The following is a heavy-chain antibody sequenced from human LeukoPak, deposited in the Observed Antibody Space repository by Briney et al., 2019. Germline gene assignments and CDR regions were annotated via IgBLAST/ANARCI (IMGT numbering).Heavy chain of an antibody. CDR2: IKQDGSEK. V-gene: IGHV3-7*01. Sequence: PGGSLRLSCAASGFTFSSYWMSWVRQAPGKGLEWVANIKQDGSEKYYVDSVKGRFTISRDNAKNSLYLQMNSLRAEDTAVYYCARSMIVVFFDAFDIWGQGTMVTVSS. D-gene: IGHD3-22*01. J-gene: IGHJ3*02. CDR3: ARSMIVVFFDAFDI. CDR1: GFTFSSYW.